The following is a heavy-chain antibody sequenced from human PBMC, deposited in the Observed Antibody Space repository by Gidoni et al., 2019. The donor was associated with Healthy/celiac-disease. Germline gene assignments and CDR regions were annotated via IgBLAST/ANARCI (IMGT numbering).Heavy chain of an antibody. Sequence: QITLKESGPTLVKPTQTLTLTCTFSGFSLSTSGVGVGWIRQPPGKALEWLALIYWNDDKRYSPSLKSRLTITKDTSKNQVVLTMTNMDPVDTATYYCAHRPPLIQLWPYFDYWGQGTLVTVSS. V-gene: IGHV2-5*01. D-gene: IGHD5-18*01. J-gene: IGHJ4*02. CDR1: GFSLSTSGVG. CDR3: AHRPPLIQLWPYFDY. CDR2: IYWNDDK.